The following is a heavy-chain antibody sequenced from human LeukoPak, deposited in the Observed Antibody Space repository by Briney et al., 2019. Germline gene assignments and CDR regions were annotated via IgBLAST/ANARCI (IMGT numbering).Heavy chain of an antibody. CDR1: GFTFSSNA. CDR2: ISYDGSNK. CDR3: AIGLVRGNFDY. Sequence: GGSLRLSCAASGFTFSSNAMPWVPQAPGKGLEWVAVISYDGSNKYYADSVKGRFTISRDNSKNTLYLQMNSLRAEDTAVYYCAIGLVRGNFDYWGQGTLVTVSS. D-gene: IGHD6-19*01. V-gene: IGHV3-30*03. J-gene: IGHJ4*02.